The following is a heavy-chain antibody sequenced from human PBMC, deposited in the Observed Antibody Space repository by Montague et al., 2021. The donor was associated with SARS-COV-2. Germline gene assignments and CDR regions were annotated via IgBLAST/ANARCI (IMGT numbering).Heavy chain of an antibody. CDR1: GGSFSGYY. Sequence: SETLSLTCAVYGGSFSGYYWSWIRQPPGKGLEWIGEINHSGSTNYNPSLKSRVTTSVDTSKNQFSLKLSSVTAADTAVYYCARDAAVAGIDYWGQGTLVTVSS. D-gene: IGHD6-19*01. CDR3: ARDAAVAGIDY. V-gene: IGHV4-34*01. CDR2: INHSGST. J-gene: IGHJ4*02.